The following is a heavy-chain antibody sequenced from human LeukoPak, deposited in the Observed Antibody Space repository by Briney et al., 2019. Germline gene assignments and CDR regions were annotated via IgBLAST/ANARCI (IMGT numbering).Heavy chain of an antibody. CDR3: ARDRGTELSNDAFDI. CDR2: INWNGGST. D-gene: IGHD1-14*01. CDR1: GFTFDDYG. V-gene: IGHV3-20*04. Sequence: GGSLRLSCAASGFTFDDYGMSWVRQAPGKGLEWVSGINWNGGSTGYADSVKGRFTISRDNAKNSLYLQMNSLRAEDTALYYCARDRGTELSNDAFDIWGQGTMVTVYS. J-gene: IGHJ3*02.